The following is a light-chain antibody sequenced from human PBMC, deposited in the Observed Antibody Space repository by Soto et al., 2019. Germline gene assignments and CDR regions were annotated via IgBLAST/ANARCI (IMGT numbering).Light chain of an antibody. J-gene: IGKJ5*01. V-gene: IGKV1-5*01. CDR2: AAS. CDR1: QSISIW. CDR3: LQHNSYPRT. Sequence: DIQMTQSPSTLSASVVDRVTITCRASQSISIWLAWYQQKPGKAPKRLIYAASSLQSGVPSRFSGSGSGTEFTLTISSLQPEDFATYYCLQHNSYPRTFGQGTRLEIK.